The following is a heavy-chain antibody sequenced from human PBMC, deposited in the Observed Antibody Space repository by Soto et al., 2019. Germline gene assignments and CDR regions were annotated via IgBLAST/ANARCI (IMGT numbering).Heavy chain of an antibody. Sequence: QIQLVQSGAEVKNPGASVKVSCKASGYTFKNYGIIWVRQAPGQGLEWAGWISGYNGNTKYEKKCQGRVTLTTETSTSTAYMELRSLRSDDTAVYYCARPFYGDHGIVDYWGQGTLVTVSS. CDR2: ISGYNGNT. J-gene: IGHJ4*02. CDR1: GYTFKNYG. D-gene: IGHD4-17*01. CDR3: ARPFYGDHGIVDY. V-gene: IGHV1-18*01.